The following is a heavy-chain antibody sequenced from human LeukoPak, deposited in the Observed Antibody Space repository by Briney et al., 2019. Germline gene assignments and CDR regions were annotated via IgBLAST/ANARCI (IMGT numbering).Heavy chain of an antibody. V-gene: IGHV1-69*01. Sequence: SVKVSCKASGGTFRSYAISWVRQAPGQGLEWMGGIIPIFGTADYIPKFQGRVTITADESTNTASMEVNRLTSDDTAVYYCVTGEWGQQLVRGAGGIKYYYYYMDVWGKGTTVTVSS. CDR2: IIPIFGTA. D-gene: IGHD6-13*01. CDR1: GGTFRSYA. J-gene: IGHJ6*03. CDR3: VTGEWGQQLVRGAGGIKYYYYYMDV.